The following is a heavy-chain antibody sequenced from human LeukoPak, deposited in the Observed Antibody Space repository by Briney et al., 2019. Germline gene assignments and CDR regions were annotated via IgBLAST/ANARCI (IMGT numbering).Heavy chain of an antibody. Sequence: GGSLRLSCAASGFTFSRYSMSWVRQAPGKGLEWIAYISGSGDTIYYADSVKGRFTISRDYAKDSLYLQMDSLRAEDTAVYFCARVAGYSGYEPGYFEDWGQGTLVTVSS. V-gene: IGHV3-48*01. CDR2: ISGSGDTI. CDR1: GFTFSRYS. J-gene: IGHJ4*02. CDR3: ARVAGYSGYEPGYFED. D-gene: IGHD5-12*01.